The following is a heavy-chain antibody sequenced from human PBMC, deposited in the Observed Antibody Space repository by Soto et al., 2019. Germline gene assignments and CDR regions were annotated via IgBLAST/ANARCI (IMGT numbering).Heavy chain of an antibody. CDR3: ASNSYRT. V-gene: IGHV4-39*01. D-gene: IGHD2-21*01. CDR1: GGSICISSDD. CDR2: VYYSGST. J-gene: IGHJ1*01. Sequence: PSESLSLTSTVSGGSICISSDDWCWIRQSPGNGLELIGIVYYSGSTYYNPSLKSRVTVSADTSKNQFSLKLTSVTAADTALYYCASNSYRTWGQGILVTVSS.